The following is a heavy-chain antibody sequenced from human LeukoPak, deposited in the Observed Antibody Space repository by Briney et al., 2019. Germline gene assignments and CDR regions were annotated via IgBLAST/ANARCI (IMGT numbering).Heavy chain of an antibody. Sequence: SQTLSLTCDISGDGVSSNNGAWNWIRQSPSRGLEWVGRTYYRSKWYYDYATSLQGRISISQDTSRNQFSLHLSSVTPEDTAIYYCARDEGATGWYTFDYWGQGILVTVSS. CDR3: ARDEGATGWYTFDY. J-gene: IGHJ4*02. D-gene: IGHD2-2*02. V-gene: IGHV6-1*01. CDR2: TYYRSKWYY. CDR1: GDGVSSNNGA.